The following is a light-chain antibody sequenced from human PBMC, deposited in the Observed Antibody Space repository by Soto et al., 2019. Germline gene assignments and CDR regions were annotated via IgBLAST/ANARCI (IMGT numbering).Light chain of an antibody. J-gene: IGLJ1*01. V-gene: IGLV7-46*01. CDR2: DTS. Sequence: QAVVTQEPSLTVSPGGTVTLTWGSSTGAVTSGHYPYGFQQKPGQAPRTLIYDTSNKHSWTPARFSGSLLGGKAALTLSGAQPEDEAEYYCLLSYSGARGVFGTGTKLTVL. CDR1: TGAVTSGHY. CDR3: LLSYSGARGV.